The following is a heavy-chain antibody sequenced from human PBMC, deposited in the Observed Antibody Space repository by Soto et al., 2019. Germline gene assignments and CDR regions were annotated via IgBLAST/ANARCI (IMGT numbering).Heavy chain of an antibody. V-gene: IGHV3-30*04. J-gene: IGHJ4*02. CDR1: GFTFSRYA. CDR3: ATVSTGDGY. D-gene: IGHD7-27*01. CDR2: ISYHGSNK. Sequence: QVHLVESGGGVVQPGRSLRLSCAASGFTFSRYAIHWVRQAPGKGLEWAAVISYHGSNKYYADSVKGRFTISRDDSKNTLYLQMNSLRPEDTAVYYCATVSTGDGYWGQGTLVTVSS.